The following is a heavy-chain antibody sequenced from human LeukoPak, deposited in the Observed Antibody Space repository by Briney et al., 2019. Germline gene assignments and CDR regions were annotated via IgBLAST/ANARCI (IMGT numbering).Heavy chain of an antibody. V-gene: IGHV4-38-2*02. CDR3: ARGSHPVTGTLGGYFDP. D-gene: IGHD6-19*01. Sequence: SETLSLICSVSSYSINSNYYWGWIRQSPGKWLEWIGSIYHTGSTYYNPSLKSRVTISLDASNKQFSLRLSSVTAADTAVYYCARGSHPVTGTLGGYFDPWGQGTLVTVSS. CDR1: SYSINSNYY. CDR2: IYHTGST. J-gene: IGHJ4*02.